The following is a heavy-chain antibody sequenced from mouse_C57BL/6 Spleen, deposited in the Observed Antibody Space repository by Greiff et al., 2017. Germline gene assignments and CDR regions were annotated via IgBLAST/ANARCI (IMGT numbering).Heavy chain of an antibody. V-gene: IGHV1-52*01. D-gene: IGHD2-1*01. J-gene: IGHJ2*01. CDR3: TREYGNGDY. CDR1: GYTFTSYW. Sequence: QVHVKQPGAELVRPGSSVKLSCTASGYTFTSYWMPWVKQRPIQGLEWIGNIDPSDSEIHYNQTFKDKATLTIDKSSSTAYLQLSSLTSEDSAVYYCTREYGNGDYWGQGTTLTVSS. CDR2: IDPSDSEI.